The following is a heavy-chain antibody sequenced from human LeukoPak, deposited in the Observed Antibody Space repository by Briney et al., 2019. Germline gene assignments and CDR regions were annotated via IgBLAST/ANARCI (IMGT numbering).Heavy chain of an antibody. CDR2: ISSSSSYI. CDR3: AREFRDSSGYYPTYYFDY. Sequence: PGGSLRLSCAASGFTFSSYSMNWVRQAPGKGLEWVSSISSSSSYIYYADSVKGRFTISRDNAKNSLYLQMNSLRAEDTAVYYCAREFRDSSGYYPTYYFDYWGQGTLVTVSS. J-gene: IGHJ4*02. CDR1: GFTFSSYS. D-gene: IGHD3-22*01. V-gene: IGHV3-21*01.